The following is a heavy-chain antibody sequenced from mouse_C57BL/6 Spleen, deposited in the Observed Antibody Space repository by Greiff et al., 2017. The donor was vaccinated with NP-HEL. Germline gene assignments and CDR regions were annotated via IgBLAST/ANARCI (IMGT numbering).Heavy chain of an antibody. D-gene: IGHD2-5*01. J-gene: IGHJ2*01. CDR1: GYSITSGYY. CDR2: ISYDGSN. Sequence: EVQLQESGPGLVKPSQSLSLTCSVTGYSITSGYYWNWIRQFPGNKLEWMGYISYDGSNNYNPSLKNRISITRDTSKNQFFLKLNSVTTEDTATYYGARALYYSNYPYYFDYWGQGTTLTVSS. CDR3: ARALYYSNYPYYFDY. V-gene: IGHV3-6*01.